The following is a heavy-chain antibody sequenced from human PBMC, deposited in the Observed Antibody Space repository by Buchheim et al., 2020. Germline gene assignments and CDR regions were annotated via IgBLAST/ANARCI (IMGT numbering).Heavy chain of an antibody. J-gene: IGHJ6*02. Sequence: QVQLVESGGGVVQPGRSLRLSCAASGFTFSSYGMHWVRQAPGKGLEWVAVIWYDGSNKYYADSVKGRFTIPRDNSKNTLYLQMNSLRAEDTAVYYCARALRYFDLRSGMDVWGQGTT. CDR3: ARALRYFDLRSGMDV. V-gene: IGHV3-33*01. CDR2: IWYDGSNK. CDR1: GFTFSSYG. D-gene: IGHD3-9*01.